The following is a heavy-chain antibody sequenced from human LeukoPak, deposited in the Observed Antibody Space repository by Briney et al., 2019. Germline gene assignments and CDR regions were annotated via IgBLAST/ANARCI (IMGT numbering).Heavy chain of an antibody. D-gene: IGHD6-25*01. CDR1: GFTFSNYG. Sequence: GRSLRLSCAASGFTFSNYGLHWVRQAPGKGLEWVAVISFDGSNKFYTHSVKGRFTISRDNSMNTLYLQMNSLRAEDTAVYYCAKSPTWQRLRQNYFDYWGQGTLVAVSS. CDR3: AKSPTWQRLRQNYFDY. CDR2: ISFDGSNK. V-gene: IGHV3-30*18. J-gene: IGHJ4*02.